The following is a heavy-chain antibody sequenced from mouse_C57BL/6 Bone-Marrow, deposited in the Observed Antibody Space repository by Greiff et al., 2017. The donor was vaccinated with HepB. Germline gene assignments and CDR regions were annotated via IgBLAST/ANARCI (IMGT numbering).Heavy chain of an antibody. D-gene: IGHD2-2*01. CDR3: ASGYDGAWFAY. Sequence: EVQRVESEGGLVQPGSSMKLSCTASGFTFSDYYMAWVRQVPEKGLEWVANINYDGSSTYYLDSLKSRFIISRDNAKNILYLQMSSLKSEDTATYYCASGYDGAWFAYWGQGTLVTVSA. V-gene: IGHV5-16*01. J-gene: IGHJ3*01. CDR1: GFTFSDYY. CDR2: INYDGSST.